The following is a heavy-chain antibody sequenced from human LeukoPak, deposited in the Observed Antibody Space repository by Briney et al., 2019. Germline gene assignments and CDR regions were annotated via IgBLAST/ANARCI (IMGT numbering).Heavy chain of an antibody. CDR2: LSRGGSTT. CDR3: AKEQRIRHCSEGVCMEGYYFDY. V-gene: IGHV3-23*01. Sequence: GGPLRLSCTGSGFNFNMFAMNWVRQGPGQGLEWVSGLSRGGSTTNYADSVKGRFTISRDKSKNMVFLQMNSLRPEDTAVYYCAKEQRIRHCSEGVCMEGYYFDYWGQGTLVTVSS. J-gene: IGHJ4*02. CDR1: GFNFNMFA. D-gene: IGHD2-8*01.